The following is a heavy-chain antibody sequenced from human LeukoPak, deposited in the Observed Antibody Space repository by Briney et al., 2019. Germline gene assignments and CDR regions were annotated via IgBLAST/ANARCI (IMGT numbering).Heavy chain of an antibody. CDR1: GFTFSNYW. D-gene: IGHD6-19*01. Sequence: GGSLRLSCAASGFTFSNYWMHWVRQAPGKGLVWVSRINSDARSTNYADSEKGRFTISRDNAKNTLFLQMNSLRAEDAAVYYCARDLSSSGWSFDYWGQGTLVTVSS. J-gene: IGHJ4*02. V-gene: IGHV3-74*01. CDR3: ARDLSSSGWSFDY. CDR2: INSDARST.